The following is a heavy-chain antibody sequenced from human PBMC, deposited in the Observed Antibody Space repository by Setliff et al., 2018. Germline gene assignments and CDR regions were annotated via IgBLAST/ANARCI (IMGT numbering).Heavy chain of an antibody. V-gene: IGHV3-7*01. CDR3: ARDDCSGGSCLDY. D-gene: IGHD2-15*01. J-gene: IGHJ4*02. CDR1: GFSFSDHY. CDR2: INQDGSEK. Sequence: GGSLRLSCAASGFSFSDHYMDWVRQAPGKGLEWVANINQDGSEKYYVDSVKGRFTISRDNAKNSLYLQVNSLRAEDTAVYYCARDDCSGGSCLDYWGQGTLVTVSS.